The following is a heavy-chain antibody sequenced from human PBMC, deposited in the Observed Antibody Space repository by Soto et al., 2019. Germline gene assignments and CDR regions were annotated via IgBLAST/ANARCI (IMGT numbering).Heavy chain of an antibody. J-gene: IGHJ3*01. CDR3: ARAFYDSSDARVAFDX. D-gene: IGHD3-16*01. CDR2: MFYSGSGGI. Sequence: SETLSLTFSVSGGSVGGHYWAWIRQSPGQGLEWLPHMFYSGSGGINTNPSLKSRVSISVVTSTNHISLRLTSVTASDTAFYYCARAFYDSSDARVAFDXLGPGAMVAVS. CDR1: GGSVGGHY. V-gene: IGHV4-59*02.